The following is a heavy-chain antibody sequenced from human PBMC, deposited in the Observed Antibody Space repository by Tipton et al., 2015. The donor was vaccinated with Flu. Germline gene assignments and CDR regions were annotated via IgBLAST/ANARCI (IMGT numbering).Heavy chain of an antibody. CDR1: GFTFSNYA. V-gene: IGHV3-23*01. CDR2: ISASGAGYADPLKGR. J-gene: IGHJ4*02. CDR3: TRVIPEFVAGLSY. Sequence: SLRLSCTASGFTFSNYAMSWVRQAPGKGLEWVSVISASGAGYADPLKGRFYADSVKGRFTISKDNSKKTVYLEMNSLRAEDTAVYYCTRVIPEFVAGLSYWGQGTQVSVSS. D-gene: IGHD6-19*01.